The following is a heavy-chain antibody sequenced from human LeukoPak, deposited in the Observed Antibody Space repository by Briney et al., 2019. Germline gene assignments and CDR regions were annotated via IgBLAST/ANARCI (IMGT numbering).Heavy chain of an antibody. CDR2: ISTSGTTT. CDR3: ARGHRYSYGMDA. J-gene: IGHJ6*02. Sequence: GGSLRLSCAVSGITLSSCEMNWVRQAPGKGLEWVSYISTSGTTTYYADSVKGRFTISRDNAKNSLYLQMNSLRAGDTAIYYCARGHRYSYGMDAWGHGTTVTVPS. V-gene: IGHV3-48*03. CDR1: GITLSSCE.